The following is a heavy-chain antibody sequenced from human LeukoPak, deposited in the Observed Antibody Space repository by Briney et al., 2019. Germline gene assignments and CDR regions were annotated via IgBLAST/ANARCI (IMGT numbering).Heavy chain of an antibody. CDR2: IWYDGSNK. J-gene: IGHJ4*02. V-gene: IGHV3-33*01. D-gene: IGHD6-19*01. Sequence: PGGSLRLSCAASGFTFSSYGMHWVRQAPGKGLEWVAVIWYDGSNKYYADSVKGRFTISRDNSKNTLYLQMNSLRAEDTAVYYCARDIAYSSGCPADYWGQGTLVTVSS. CDR3: ARDIAYSSGCPADY. CDR1: GFTFSSYG.